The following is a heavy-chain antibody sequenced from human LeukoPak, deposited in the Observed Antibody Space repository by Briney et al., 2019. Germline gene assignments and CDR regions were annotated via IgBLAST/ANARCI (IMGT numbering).Heavy chain of an antibody. CDR2: INTNTGNP. D-gene: IGHD3-22*01. Sequence: ASVKVSCKASGYIFTSYVLHWVRQAPGQGLEWMGWINTNTGNPTYAQGFTGRFVFSLDTSVSTAYLQISSLKADDTAMYYCARGDYETHGYQTRWGQGTLVTVSS. CDR1: GYIFTSYV. V-gene: IGHV7-4-1*02. J-gene: IGHJ4*02. CDR3: ARGDYETHGYQTR.